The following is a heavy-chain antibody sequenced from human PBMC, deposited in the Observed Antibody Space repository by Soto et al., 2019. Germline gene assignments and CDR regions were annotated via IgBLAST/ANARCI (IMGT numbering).Heavy chain of an antibody. Sequence: QVQLQESGPGLVKPSETLSLTCTVSGGSISNYYWSWVRQPPGKGLECIGYINYSGSTNYNPSLKSRITISVDTSKNQFSLKLSSVTAADTAVYYCARNDGDYVDYWGQGTLVTVSS. CDR3: ARNDGDYVDY. J-gene: IGHJ4*02. V-gene: IGHV4-59*08. CDR1: GGSISNYY. D-gene: IGHD1-1*01. CDR2: INYSGST.